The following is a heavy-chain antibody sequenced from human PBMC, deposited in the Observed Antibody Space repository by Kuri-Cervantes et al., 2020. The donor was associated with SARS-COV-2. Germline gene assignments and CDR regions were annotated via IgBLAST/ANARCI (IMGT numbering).Heavy chain of an antibody. Sequence: ASVKVSCKASGYTFTSYDINWVRQATGQGLEWMGWMNPNSGNTGYAQKFQGRVTVTRNTSISTAYMELSSLRSEDTAVYYCARAPLRYFDWFGPYYYGMDVWGQGTTVTVSS. D-gene: IGHD3-9*01. J-gene: IGHJ6*02. CDR2: MNPNSGNT. CDR3: ARAPLRYFDWFGPYYYGMDV. CDR1: GYTFTSYD. V-gene: IGHV1-8*01.